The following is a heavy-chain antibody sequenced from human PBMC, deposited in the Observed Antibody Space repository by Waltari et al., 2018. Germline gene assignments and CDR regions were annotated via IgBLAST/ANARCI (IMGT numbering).Heavy chain of an antibody. CDR3: AKDQWFGA. CDR1: VITFSDYG. J-gene: IGHJ5*02. V-gene: IGHV3-74*01. Sequence: EVHLLESGGGLVQPGGSLRLSCAVSVITFSDYGMHWVRQAPGKGVGWVSRINNDGRSTSYADSMKGRFTVSRDNAKNTLYLQMNSLTVDDTAVYYCAKDQWFGAWGQGTLVTVSS. CDR2: INNDGRST.